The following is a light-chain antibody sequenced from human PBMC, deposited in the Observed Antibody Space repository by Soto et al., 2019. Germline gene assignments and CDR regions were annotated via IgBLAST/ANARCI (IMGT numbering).Light chain of an antibody. CDR1: QGISNS. CDR2: DVS. J-gene: IGKJ1*01. Sequence: DIQMTQSPSAMSASVGDRVTITCRASQGISNSLAWFQQKPGKVPKRLIYDVSSLQRGVPSRFSGSAYGTEFTLTISSLQPEDFATYYCLQHNAFPWTFGQGTKVALK. CDR3: LQHNAFPWT. V-gene: IGKV1-17*03.